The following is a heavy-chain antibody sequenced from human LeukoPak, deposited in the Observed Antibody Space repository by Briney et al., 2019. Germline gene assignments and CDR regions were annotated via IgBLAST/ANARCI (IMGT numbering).Heavy chain of an antibody. CDR3: GRGGTRVDY. CDR2: IYYSGST. J-gene: IGHJ4*02. CDR1: GGSFSGYY. V-gene: IGHV4-34*01. D-gene: IGHD1-7*01. Sequence: PSETLSLTCAVYGGSFSGYYWSWIRQPPGKGLEWIGSIYYSGSTYYNPSLKSRVTISVDTSKNQFSLKLSSVTAADTAVYYCGRGGTRVDYWGQGTLVTVSS.